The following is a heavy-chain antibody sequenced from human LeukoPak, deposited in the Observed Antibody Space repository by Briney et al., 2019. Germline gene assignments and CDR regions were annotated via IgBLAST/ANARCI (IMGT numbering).Heavy chain of an antibody. Sequence: QAGGSLRLSCAASGFIFSSHWMHWVRQAPGKGLVWVSRINTNGAFTTYADSVKGRFTISRDNAKNTLYLQMNSLRAEDTAVYYCARDGVLAAAGRPEGAFDIWGQGTMVTVSS. CDR3: ARDGVLAAAGRPEGAFDI. V-gene: IGHV3-74*01. J-gene: IGHJ3*02. CDR1: GFIFSSHW. D-gene: IGHD6-13*01. CDR2: INTNGAFT.